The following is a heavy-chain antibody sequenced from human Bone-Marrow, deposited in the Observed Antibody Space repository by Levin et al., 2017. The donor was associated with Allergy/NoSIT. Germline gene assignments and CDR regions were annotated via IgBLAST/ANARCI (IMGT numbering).Heavy chain of an antibody. J-gene: IGHJ4*02. CDR1: GYTFTGYY. V-gene: IGHV1-2*02. CDR2: INPNSGGT. D-gene: IGHD5-18*01. Sequence: ASVKVSCKASGYTFTGYYMHWVRQAPGQGLEWMGWINPNSGGTNYAQKFQGRVTMTRDTSISTAYMELSRLRSDDTAVYYCARLRPWYSYGPRVGDYWGQGTLVTVSS. CDR3: ARLRPWYSYGPRVGDY.